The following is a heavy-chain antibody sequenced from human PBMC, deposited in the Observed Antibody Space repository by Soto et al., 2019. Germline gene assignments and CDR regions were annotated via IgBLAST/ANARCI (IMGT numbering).Heavy chain of an antibody. V-gene: IGHV4-59*08. Sequence: SETLSLTCTVSGGSISSYYWSWIRQPPGKGLEWIGYIYHSGSTNYNPSLKSRVTISVDTSKNQFSLNLTPVTAADTAVYYCLRKERWSTVVRGVITWFDPGGQGTLVTVS. CDR3: LRKERWSTVVRGVITWFDP. J-gene: IGHJ5*02. D-gene: IGHD3-10*01. CDR1: GGSISSYY. CDR2: IYHSGST.